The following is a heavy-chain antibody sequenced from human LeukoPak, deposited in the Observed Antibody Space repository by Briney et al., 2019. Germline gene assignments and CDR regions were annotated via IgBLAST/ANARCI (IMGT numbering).Heavy chain of an antibody. CDR3: ARGLSADIVVVPTN. D-gene: IGHD2-2*01. J-gene: IGHJ4*02. CDR1: GGSFSGYY. CDR2: INHSGGT. Sequence: SETLSLTCAVYGGSFSGYYWSWIRQPPGKGLEWIGEINHSGGTNYDPSLKSRVTISVDTSKNQFSLKLSSVTAADTAVYYCARGLSADIVVVPTNWGQGTLVTVSS. V-gene: IGHV4-34*01.